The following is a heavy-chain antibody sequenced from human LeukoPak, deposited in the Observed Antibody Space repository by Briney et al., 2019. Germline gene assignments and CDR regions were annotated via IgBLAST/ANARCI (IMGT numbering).Heavy chain of an antibody. V-gene: IGHV4-39*01. J-gene: IGHJ6*03. CDR2: IYYGGNT. Sequence: SETLSLTCTVSGGSISSRGYYWGWIRQPPGKGLEWIGSIYYGGNTYYNPSLKSRVTISVDTSKNQFSLKLSSVTAADTAVYYCARGRSGRYYYYMDVWGKGTTVTVSS. CDR3: ARGRSGRYYYYMDV. D-gene: IGHD3-10*01. CDR1: GGSISSRGYY.